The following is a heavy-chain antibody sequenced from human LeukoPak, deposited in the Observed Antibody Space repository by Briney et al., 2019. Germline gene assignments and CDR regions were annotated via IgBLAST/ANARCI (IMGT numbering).Heavy chain of an antibody. J-gene: IGHJ2*01. V-gene: IGHV4-38-2*01. D-gene: IGHD3-22*01. CDR1: GYSISGGYY. CDR2: IYHSGST. Sequence: PSETLSLTCAVSGYSISGGYYWGWIRQPPGKGLEWIGSIYHSGSTYYNPSLKSRVTISVDTSKNQFSLKLSSVTAADTAVYYCATYYYDSSGYYSSWYFDLWGRGTLVTVSS. CDR3: ATYYYDSSGYYSSWYFDL.